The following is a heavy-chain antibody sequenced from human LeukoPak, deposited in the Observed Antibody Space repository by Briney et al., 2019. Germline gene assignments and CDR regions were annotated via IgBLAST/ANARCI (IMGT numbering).Heavy chain of an antibody. V-gene: IGHV4-34*01. CDR2: INHSGST. D-gene: IGHD1-14*01. Sequence: SETLSLTCAVYGGSFSGYYWSWIRQPPGKGLEWIGEINHSGSTNYNPSLKSRVTISVDTSKNQFSLKLSSVTAADTAVYYCARQSGIPPSPYYYYGMDVWGQGTTVTVSS. CDR3: ARQSGIPPSPYYYYGMDV. CDR1: GGSFSGYY. J-gene: IGHJ6*02.